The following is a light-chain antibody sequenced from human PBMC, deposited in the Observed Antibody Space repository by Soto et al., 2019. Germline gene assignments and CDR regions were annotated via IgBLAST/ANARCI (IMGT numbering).Light chain of an antibody. V-gene: IGLV2-14*01. J-gene: IGLJ1*01. CDR3: SSYTSSSNPYV. Sequence: QSVLTQPASVSGSLGQSITISCTGTSSDVGGFNYVSWYQQHPGKAPKVIIYQVSYRPSGVSSRFSGSKSGNTASLTISGLKAEDDADYYCSSYTSSSNPYVFGTGTKLTVL. CDR2: QVS. CDR1: SSDVGGFNY.